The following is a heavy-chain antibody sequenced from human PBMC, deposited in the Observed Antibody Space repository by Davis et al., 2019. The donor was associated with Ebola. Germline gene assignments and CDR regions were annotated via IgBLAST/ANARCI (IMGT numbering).Heavy chain of an antibody. CDR2: INHSGST. CDR3: ARGAYCSSTSCYAYYYYYYMDV. J-gene: IGHJ6*03. D-gene: IGHD2-2*01. Sequence: PSETLSLTCAVYGGSFSGYYWSWIRQPPGKGLEWIGEINHSGSTNYNPSLKSRVTISVDTSKNQFSLKLSSVTAADTAVYYCARGAYCSSTSCYAYYYYYYMDVWGKGTTVTVSS. CDR1: GGSFSGYY. V-gene: IGHV4-34*01.